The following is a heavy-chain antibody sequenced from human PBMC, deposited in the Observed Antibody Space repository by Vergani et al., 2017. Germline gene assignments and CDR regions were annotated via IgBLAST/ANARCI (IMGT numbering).Heavy chain of an antibody. CDR3: AAANYYDSSGYYYRGPYFDY. CDR1: GFTFTSSA. J-gene: IGHJ4*02. Sequence: QMQLVQSGPEVKKPGTSVKVSCKASGFTFTSSAVQWVRQARGQRLEWIGWIVVGSGNTNYAQKFQERVTITRYMSTSTAYMELSSLRSEDTAVYYCAAANYYDSSGYYYRGPYFDYWGQGTLVTVSS. CDR2: IVVGSGNT. D-gene: IGHD3-22*01. V-gene: IGHV1-58*01.